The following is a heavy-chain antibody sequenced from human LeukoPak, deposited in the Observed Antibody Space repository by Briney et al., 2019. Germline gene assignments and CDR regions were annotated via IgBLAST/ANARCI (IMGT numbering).Heavy chain of an antibody. CDR3: ARAIRILWFGGFLRRDYYYYYGMDV. V-gene: IGHV4-34*01. CDR1: GGSFSGYY. J-gene: IGHJ6*02. CDR2: INHSGST. Sequence: SETLSLTCAVYGGSFSGYYWSWIRQPPGKGLEWIGEINHSGSTNYNPSLKSRVTISVDTSKNQFSLKLSSVTAADTAVYYCARAIRILWFGGFLRRDYYYYYGMDVWGQGTTVTVSS. D-gene: IGHD3-10*01.